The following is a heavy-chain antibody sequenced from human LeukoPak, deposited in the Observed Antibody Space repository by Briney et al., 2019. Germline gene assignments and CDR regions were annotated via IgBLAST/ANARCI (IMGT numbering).Heavy chain of an antibody. D-gene: IGHD2-8*01. CDR3: ADGNRCTSPNCLGYYYFYMDV. V-gene: IGHV3-23*01. Sequence: GGSLRLSCAASGFTFSSYAMNWVRQAPGRGLEWVSGFSGSGGTTYYADSVKGRFTISRNNSKNTLYLQMNSLRAEDTAVYYCADGNRCTSPNCLGYYYFYMDVWGKGTTVTVSS. J-gene: IGHJ6*03. CDR1: GFTFSSYA. CDR2: FSGSGGTT.